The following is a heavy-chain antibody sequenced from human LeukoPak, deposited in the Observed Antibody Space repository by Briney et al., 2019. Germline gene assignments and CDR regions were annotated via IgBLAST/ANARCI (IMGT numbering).Heavy chain of an antibody. D-gene: IGHD5-12*01. CDR1: GGSISSYY. CDR2: IYYSGST. CDR3: ARHGWIPDFYYVDV. J-gene: IGHJ6*03. V-gene: IGHV4-59*08. Sequence: PSETLSLTCTVSGGSISSYYWSWIRQPPGKGLEWIGYIYYSGSTNYNPSLKSRVTISVDTSKNQFSLKLSSVTAADTAVYYCARHGWIPDFYYVDVWGKGTTVTVSS.